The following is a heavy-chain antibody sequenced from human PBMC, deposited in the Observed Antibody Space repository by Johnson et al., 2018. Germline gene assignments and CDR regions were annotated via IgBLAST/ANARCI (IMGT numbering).Heavy chain of an antibody. CDR2: IYSKTNGGAV. V-gene: IGHV3-15*07. CDR1: GFSVSEGR. Sequence: VQLVQSGGGLVKPGGSLRLSCEASGFSVSEGRMNWVRQAPGKGPEWVGRIYSKTNGGAVGYAAPVTGRFTISKDASKNTGDLQMNSLKTEDTAVYYFVTAYPNYLDVWGKGTTVTVS. J-gene: IGHJ6*03. CDR3: VTAYPNYLDV.